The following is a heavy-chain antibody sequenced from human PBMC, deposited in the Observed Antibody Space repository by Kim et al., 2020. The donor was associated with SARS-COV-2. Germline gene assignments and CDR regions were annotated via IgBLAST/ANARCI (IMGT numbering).Heavy chain of an antibody. CDR2: IKQDGSEK. CDR3: SRDFGWFDP. V-gene: IGHV3-7*01. D-gene: IGHD3-3*01. CDR1: GFTFSSYW. Sequence: GGSLRLSCAASGFTFSSYWMSWVRHAPGKGLEWVANIKQDGSEKYYVYSLKGRFTISRYNAKNSLYLQMNILRAEDTAVYYCSRDFGWFDPWGQGTLVTVSS. J-gene: IGHJ5*02.